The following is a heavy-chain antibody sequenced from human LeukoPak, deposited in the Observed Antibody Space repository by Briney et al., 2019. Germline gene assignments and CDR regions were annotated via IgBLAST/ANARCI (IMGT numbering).Heavy chain of an antibody. V-gene: IGHV3-21*01. CDR3: ARDGVPIRYCSGGSCSGNWFDP. Sequence: GGSLRLSCAASGFTFSSYSMNWVRQAPGKGLEWVLSISSSSSYIYYADSVKGRFTISRDNAKNSLYLQMNSLRAEDTAVYYCARDGVPIRYCSGGSCSGNWFDPWGQGTLVTVSS. D-gene: IGHD2-15*01. J-gene: IGHJ5*02. CDR2: ISSSSSYI. CDR1: GFTFSSYS.